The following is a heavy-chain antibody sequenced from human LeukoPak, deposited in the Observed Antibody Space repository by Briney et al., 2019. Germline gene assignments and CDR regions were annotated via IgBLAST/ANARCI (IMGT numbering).Heavy chain of an antibody. Sequence: LETLSLTCAVSGGSFSGYYWSWIRQPPGKGLEWIGEINHSGSTNYNPSLKSRVTISVYTSKNQFSLKLSSVTAADAAVYYCARVRVAAVTVNWFDPWGQGTLVSVSS. J-gene: IGHJ5*02. CDR3: ARVRVAAVTVNWFDP. CDR2: INHSGST. D-gene: IGHD6-13*01. V-gene: IGHV4-34*01. CDR1: GGSFSGYY.